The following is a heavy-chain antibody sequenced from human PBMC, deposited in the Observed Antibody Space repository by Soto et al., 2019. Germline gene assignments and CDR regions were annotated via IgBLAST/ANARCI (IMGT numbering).Heavy chain of an antibody. J-gene: IGHJ6*02. CDR1: GGSISSYY. CDR2: IYYSGST. Sequence: PSETLSLTCTVSGGSISSYYRSWIRQPPGKGLEWIGYIYYSGSTNYNPSLKSRVAISVDTSKNQFSLKLSSVTAADTAVYYCARWTRHYYGMDVWGQGTTVTVSS. CDR3: ARWTRHYYGMDV. V-gene: IGHV4-59*12. D-gene: IGHD4-17*01.